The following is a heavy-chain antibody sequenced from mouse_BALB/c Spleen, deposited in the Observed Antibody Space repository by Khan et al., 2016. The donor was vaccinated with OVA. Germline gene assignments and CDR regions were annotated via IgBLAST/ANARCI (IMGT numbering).Heavy chain of an antibody. V-gene: IGHV2-6-5*01. Sequence: QVQLKESGPGLVAPSQSLSITCTVSGFSLTDYGVSWIRQPPGKGPEWLGLIWGGGTTYYNSVLNSRLSISKDNSKSQVFLKMNSLQTDDTAMYYCAKLLWSHYYALDYWGQGTSVTVSS. CDR2: IWGGGTT. CDR1: GFSLTDYG. J-gene: IGHJ4*01. D-gene: IGHD1-1*02. CDR3: AKLLWSHYYALDY.